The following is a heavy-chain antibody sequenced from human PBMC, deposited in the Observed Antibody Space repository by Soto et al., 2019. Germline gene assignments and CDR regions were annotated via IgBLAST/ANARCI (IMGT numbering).Heavy chain of an antibody. CDR2: ISAFKGNT. CDR1: GYTFTSYG. CDR3: ARGGSSRYGVDS. D-gene: IGHD6-13*01. Sequence: ASVKVSCTASGYTFTSYGSSWVRQAPGQGLEWMGWISAFKGNTNYAQKLQGRVTMTTDTSTRTAYMELRSLRSDDTAVYYCARGGSSRYGVDSWGQGTLVTVSS. V-gene: IGHV1-18*01. J-gene: IGHJ4*02.